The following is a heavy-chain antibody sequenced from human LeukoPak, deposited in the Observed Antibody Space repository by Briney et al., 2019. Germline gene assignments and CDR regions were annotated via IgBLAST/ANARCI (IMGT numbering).Heavy chain of an antibody. CDR2: INHSGST. Sequence: PGGSLRLSCAASGFTFSSYAMSWVRQAPGKGLEWIGEINHSGSTNYNPSLKSRVTISVDTSKNQFSLKLSSVTAADTAVYYCAGGWQWLALWGQGTLVTVSS. D-gene: IGHD6-19*01. CDR3: AGGWQWLAL. V-gene: IGHV4-34*01. CDR1: GFTFSSYA. J-gene: IGHJ4*02.